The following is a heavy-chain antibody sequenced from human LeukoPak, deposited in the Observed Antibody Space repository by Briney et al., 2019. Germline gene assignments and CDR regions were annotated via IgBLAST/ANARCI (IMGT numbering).Heavy chain of an antibody. V-gene: IGHV4-39*07. CDR1: GGSISSSSYY. Sequence: SETLSLTCTVSGGSISSSSYYWGWIRQPPGKGLEWIGSIYYSGSTYYNPSLKSRVTISVDRSKNQFSLKLSSVTAADTAVYYCARGPAELIAFDIWGQGTMVTVSS. CDR3: ARGPAELIAFDI. D-gene: IGHD1-26*01. CDR2: IYYSGST. J-gene: IGHJ3*02.